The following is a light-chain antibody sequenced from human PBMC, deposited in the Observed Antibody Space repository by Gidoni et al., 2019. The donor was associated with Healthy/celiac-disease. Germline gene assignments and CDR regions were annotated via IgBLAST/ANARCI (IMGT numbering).Light chain of an antibody. CDR2: QAS. CDR1: QSITKW. CDR3: QYRRA. V-gene: IGKV1-5*03. J-gene: IGKJ1*01. Sequence: DTQMTLSPSTLPASVGDRVTITCRASQSITKWLAWYRQRPGKAPRILIYQASSLESGVPSRFSGSGSGTEFTLTISSLQPDDFATYYCQYRRAFGQGTKVEIK.